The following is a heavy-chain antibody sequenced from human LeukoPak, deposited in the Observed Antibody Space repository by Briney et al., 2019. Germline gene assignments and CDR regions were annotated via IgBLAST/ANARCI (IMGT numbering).Heavy chain of an antibody. Sequence: SETLSLTCTVAGDSISRYYWSWIRQPPGKGLECIAYISDSGNMNKNPALESRASISGDTSKTQLSLILSSVTAADTALYYCARLMTTEIHDAFDIWGQGTMVIVSS. CDR2: ISDSGNM. D-gene: IGHD4-11*01. CDR3: ARLMTTEIHDAFDI. J-gene: IGHJ3*02. V-gene: IGHV4-59*01. CDR1: GDSISRYY.